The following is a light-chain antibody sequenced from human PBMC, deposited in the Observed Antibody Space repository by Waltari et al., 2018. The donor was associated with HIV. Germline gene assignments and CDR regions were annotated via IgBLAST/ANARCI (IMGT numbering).Light chain of an antibody. V-gene: IGLV2-14*03. CDR1: SSDVAHYNY. J-gene: IGLJ3*02. CDR2: DVT. CDR3: SSDTSSSWV. Sequence: QSALTQPASVSGSPGQSIPISCTGISSDVAHYNYDCWYQLHPGKAPKLRVYDVTHPPAGVSNLLSGAKAGNKASRAISGLHAEDGADYYCSSDTSSSWVFGGGTKLTVL.